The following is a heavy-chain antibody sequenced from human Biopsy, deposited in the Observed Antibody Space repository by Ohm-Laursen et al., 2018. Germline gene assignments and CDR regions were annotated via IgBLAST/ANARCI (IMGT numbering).Heavy chain of an antibody. J-gene: IGHJ6*02. V-gene: IGHV4-34*01. CDR3: VRGVDYYDPYHYYALDV. CDR1: GESFNGYY. CDR2: INHSGRT. Sequence: GTLSLTCPVYGESFNGYYWSWIRQTPGKGLEWIGEINHSGRTNYNPSLKSRVTISVDTSKNQFSLKVRSVTAADTAVYYCVRGVDYYDPYHYYALDVWGQGTTVTVSS. D-gene: IGHD3-22*01.